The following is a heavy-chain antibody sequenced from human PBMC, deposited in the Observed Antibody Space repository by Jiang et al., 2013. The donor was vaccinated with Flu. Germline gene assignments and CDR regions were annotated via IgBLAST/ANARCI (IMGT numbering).Heavy chain of an antibody. CDR3: ATLRGSSYDTYLADY. V-gene: IGHV3-30*02. CDR2: LWHDGSNE. Sequence: VQLLESGGGVVQPGGSLRLSCAASGFTFSYYRMHWVRQSPGKGLEWVASLWHDGSNEFYADSVRGRFSISRDNSRNTLYLQMNSLRPEDTAVYFCATLRGSSYDTYLADYWGQGTLVTVSS. J-gene: IGHJ4*02. D-gene: IGHD5-12*01. CDR1: GFTFSYYR.